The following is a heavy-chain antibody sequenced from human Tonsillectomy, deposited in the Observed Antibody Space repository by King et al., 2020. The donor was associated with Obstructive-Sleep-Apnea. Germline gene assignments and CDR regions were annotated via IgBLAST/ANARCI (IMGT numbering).Heavy chain of an antibody. CDR3: ARRNAGGSGTYYNGGLDY. V-gene: IGHV4-59*11. D-gene: IGHD3-10*01. J-gene: IGHJ4*02. CDR1: CGSFSSHY. Sequence: VQLQESGPGLVKPSENLSLTCTVSCGSFSSHYWTWIRHPPGKGLEWIGYIYYSWSTHYNPSLKVRVTISLDTSKNQFSLKLSSVTAADTAVYYCARRNAGGSGTYYNGGLDYWGQGTLVTVSS. CDR2: IYYSWST.